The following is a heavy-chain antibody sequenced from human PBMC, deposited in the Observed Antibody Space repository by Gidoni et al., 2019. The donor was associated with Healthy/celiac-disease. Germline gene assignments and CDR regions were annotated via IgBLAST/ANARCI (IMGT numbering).Heavy chain of an antibody. CDR3: TRDGGWNPGYFDY. CDR2: IRSKAYGGTT. CDR1: GFTFGDYA. D-gene: IGHD1-1*01. Sequence: EVQLVESGGGLVKPGRSLRLSCTASGFTFGDYAMSWFRQAPGKGLEWVGFIRSKAYGGTTEYAASVKGRFTISRDDSKSIAYLQMNSLKTEDTAVYYCTRDGGWNPGYFDYWGQGTLVTVSS. V-gene: IGHV3-49*05. J-gene: IGHJ4*02.